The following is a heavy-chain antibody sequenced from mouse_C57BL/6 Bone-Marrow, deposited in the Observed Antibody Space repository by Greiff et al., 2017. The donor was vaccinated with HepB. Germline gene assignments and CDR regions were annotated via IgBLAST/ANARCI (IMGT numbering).Heavy chain of an antibody. CDR1: GFTFSSYA. V-gene: IGHV5-9-1*02. J-gene: IGHJ1*03. CDR2: ISSGGDYI. CDR3: TRDRPYYYGSSWYFDV. D-gene: IGHD1-1*01. Sequence: EVKLVESGEGLVKPGGSLKLSCAPSGFTFSSYAMSWVRQTPEKRLEWVAYISSGGDYIYYSDTVKGRFTISRDNARNTLYLQMSSLKSEDTAMYYCTRDRPYYYGSSWYFDVWGTGTTVTVSS.